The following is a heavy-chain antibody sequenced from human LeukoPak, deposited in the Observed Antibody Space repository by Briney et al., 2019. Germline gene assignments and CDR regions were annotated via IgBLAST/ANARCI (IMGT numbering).Heavy chain of an antibody. J-gene: IGHJ4*02. Sequence: GGSLRLSCSASGFTFSNYAMSWVRQAPGKGLEWVSAINDSGGSTYYADSVKGRFTISRDNSKNTLYLQMNSLRAEDTAVYYCAIPAISSRGWYYDYWGQGTLVTVSS. CDR3: AIPAISSRGWYYDY. D-gene: IGHD6-19*01. CDR2: INDSGGST. CDR1: GFTFSNYA. V-gene: IGHV3-23*01.